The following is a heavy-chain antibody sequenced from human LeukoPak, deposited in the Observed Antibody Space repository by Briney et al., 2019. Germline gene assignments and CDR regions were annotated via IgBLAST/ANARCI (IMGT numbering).Heavy chain of an antibody. CDR3: AGEGHYYDSTGYNYGGEDY. V-gene: IGHV4-4*07. Sequence: PSETLSHTCTVSGGSITTYYWSWIRQPAGKGLEWIGRIYTRGSTNYNPSLKSRVTMSVDTSKNQFSLKLSSVTAADTAVYYCAGEGHYYDSTGYNYGGEDYWGQGTLVTVSS. CDR2: IYTRGST. CDR1: GGSITTYY. D-gene: IGHD3-22*01. J-gene: IGHJ4*02.